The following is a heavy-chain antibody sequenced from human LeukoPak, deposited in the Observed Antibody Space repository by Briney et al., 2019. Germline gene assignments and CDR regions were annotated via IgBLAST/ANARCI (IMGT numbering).Heavy chain of an antibody. CDR1: GGSFSNYY. D-gene: IGHD6-19*01. V-gene: IGHV4-39*01. CDR2: IYYSGST. CDR3: AGLAVAGFDY. J-gene: IGHJ4*02. Sequence: SETLSLTCAVYGGSFSNYYWGWIRQPPGKGLEWIGSIYYSGSTYYNPSLKSRVTISVDTSKNQFSLKLSSVTAADTAVYYCAGLAVAGFDYWGQGTLVTVSS.